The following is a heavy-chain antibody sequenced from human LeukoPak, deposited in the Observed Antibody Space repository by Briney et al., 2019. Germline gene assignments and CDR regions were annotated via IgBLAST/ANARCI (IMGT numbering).Heavy chain of an antibody. CDR3: ARDDTPAVLDAFDI. CDR2: IYYSGST. Sequence: SQTLSLTCTVSGGSISSGGYYWSWIRQHPGKGLEWIGYIYYSGSTYYNPSLKSRVTISVDTSKNQFSLKLSSVTAADTAVYYCARDDTPAVLDAFDIWGQGTMVTVSS. J-gene: IGHJ3*02. CDR1: GGSISSGGYY. V-gene: IGHV4-31*03. D-gene: IGHD2-2*01.